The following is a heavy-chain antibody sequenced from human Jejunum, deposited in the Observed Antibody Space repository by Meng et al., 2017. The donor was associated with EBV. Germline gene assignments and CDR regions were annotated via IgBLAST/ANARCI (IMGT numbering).Heavy chain of an antibody. Sequence: EVQLVESGGVLVQPGGSLRLSCGALGCSFSSYAMSWVRQPPWKGLEWVSKINYDGGNPYYADSVKGRFTISRDNSKHTLYLQMNSLRAEDTAVYYCAPRLFQIPTGAPFAEYFQHWGQGTLVTVSS. D-gene: IGHD1-1*01. CDR3: APRLFQIPTGAPFAEYFQH. V-gene: IGHV3-23*04. CDR2: INYDGGNP. CDR1: GCSFSSYA. J-gene: IGHJ1*01.